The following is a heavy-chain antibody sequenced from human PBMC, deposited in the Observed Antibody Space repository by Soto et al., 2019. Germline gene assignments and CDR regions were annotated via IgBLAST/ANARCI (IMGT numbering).Heavy chain of an antibody. Sequence: SETLSLTCAVYGGSFSGYYWSWIRQPPGKGLEWIGEINHSGSTNYNPSLKSRVTISVDTSKNQFSLKLSSVTAADTAVYYCARENPPGGYMVRGFIGWFDPGGQGTLVTVPS. J-gene: IGHJ5*02. CDR2: INHSGST. CDR1: GGSFSGYY. D-gene: IGHD3-10*01. V-gene: IGHV4-34*01. CDR3: ARENPPGGYMVRGFIGWFDP.